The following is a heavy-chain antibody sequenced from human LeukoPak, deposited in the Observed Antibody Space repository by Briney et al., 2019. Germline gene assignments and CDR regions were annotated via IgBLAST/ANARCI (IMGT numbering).Heavy chain of an antibody. V-gene: IGHV3-23*01. CDR1: GFTFSSYA. Sequence: GGSLRLSCAASGFTFSSYAMSWVRQAPGKGLEWVSAISGSGGSTYYADSVKGRFTIPRDNSKNTLYLQMNSLRAEDTAVYYCAKDRDNRASYYYDSSGYYGMDVWGQGTTVTVSS. CDR2: ISGSGGST. CDR3: AKDRDNRASYYYDSSGYYGMDV. D-gene: IGHD3-22*01. J-gene: IGHJ6*02.